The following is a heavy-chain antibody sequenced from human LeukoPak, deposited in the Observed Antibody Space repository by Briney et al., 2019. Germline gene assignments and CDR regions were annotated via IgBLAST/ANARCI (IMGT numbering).Heavy chain of an antibody. D-gene: IGHD6-19*01. V-gene: IGHV3-48*02. CDR3: ARERIAVATSSSDY. Sequence: PGGSLRLSCAASGFPFSTYSMNWVRQAPGKGLEWLSFISSSTSTIYYADSVKGRFTISRDNAKNSLYLQMNSLRDEDTAVYYCARERIAVATSSSDYWGQGALVTVSS. CDR1: GFPFSTYS. CDR2: ISSSTSTI. J-gene: IGHJ4*01.